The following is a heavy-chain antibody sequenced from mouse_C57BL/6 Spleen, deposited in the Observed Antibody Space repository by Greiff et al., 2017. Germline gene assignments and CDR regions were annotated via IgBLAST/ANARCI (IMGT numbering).Heavy chain of an antibody. CDR3: ARDYYDYDEAMDY. J-gene: IGHJ4*01. CDR1: GYTFTSYW. V-gene: IGHV1-59*01. D-gene: IGHD2-4*01. Sequence: QVQLQQSGAELVRPGTSVKLSCKASGYTFTSYWMHWVKQRPGQGLEWIGVIDPSDSYTNYNQKFKGKATLTVDTSSSTAYMQLSSLTSEDSAVYYCARDYYDYDEAMDYWGQGTSVTVSS. CDR2: IDPSDSYT.